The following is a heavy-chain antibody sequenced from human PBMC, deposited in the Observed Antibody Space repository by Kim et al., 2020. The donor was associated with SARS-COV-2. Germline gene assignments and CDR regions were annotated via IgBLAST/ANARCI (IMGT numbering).Heavy chain of an antibody. V-gene: IGHV5-10-1*01. CDR1: GYSFTSYW. Sequence: GESLKISCKGSGYSFTSYWISWVRQMPGKGLEWMGRIDPSDSYTNYSPSFQGHVTISADKSISTAYLQWSSLKASDTAMYYCARVTGTHGMVDYTEPPFDPWGQGTLVTVSS. CDR2: IDPSDSYT. D-gene: IGHD1-7*01. CDR3: ARVTGTHGMVDYTEPPFDP. J-gene: IGHJ5*02.